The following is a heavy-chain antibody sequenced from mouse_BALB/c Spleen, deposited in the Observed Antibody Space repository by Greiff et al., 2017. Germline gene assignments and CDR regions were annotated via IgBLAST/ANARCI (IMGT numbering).Heavy chain of an antibody. V-gene: IGHV1-69*02. J-gene: IGHJ4*01. CDR3: ALYPYAMDY. CDR1: GYTFTSYW. Sequence: QVQLQQPGAELVKPGASVKLSCKASGYTFTSYWMHWVKQRPGQGLEWIGEIDPSDSYTNYNQKFKGKATLTVDKSSSTAYMQLSSLTSEDSAVYYGALYPYAMDYWGQGTSGTVSS. CDR2: IDPSDSYT. D-gene: IGHD2-12*01.